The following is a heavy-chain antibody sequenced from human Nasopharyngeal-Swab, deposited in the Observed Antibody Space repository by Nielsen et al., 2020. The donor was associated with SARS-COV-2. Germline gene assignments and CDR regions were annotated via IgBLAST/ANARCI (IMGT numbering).Heavy chain of an antibody. Sequence: WIRQPPGKGLEWVANIKQDGSEKYYVDSVKGRFTISRDNAKNSLYLQMNSLRAEDTAVYYCAREMGEFDYWGQGTLGTVSS. D-gene: IGHD2-21*01. J-gene: IGHJ4*02. V-gene: IGHV3-7*01. CDR2: IKQDGSEK. CDR3: AREMGEFDY.